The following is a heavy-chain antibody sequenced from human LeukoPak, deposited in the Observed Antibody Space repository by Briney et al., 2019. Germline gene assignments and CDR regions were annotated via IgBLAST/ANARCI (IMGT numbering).Heavy chain of an antibody. D-gene: IGHD6-19*01. CDR3: ARGDSSGWFDP. CDR1: GFTFSSYS. V-gene: IGHV3-21*01. CDR2: ISSSSSYI. Sequence: GGSLRLSCAASGFTFSSYSMNWVRQAPGKGLEWVSSISSSSSYIYYADSVKGRFTISRDNAKNSLYLQVNSLRAEDTAVYYCARGDSSGWFDPWGQGTLVTVSS. J-gene: IGHJ5*02.